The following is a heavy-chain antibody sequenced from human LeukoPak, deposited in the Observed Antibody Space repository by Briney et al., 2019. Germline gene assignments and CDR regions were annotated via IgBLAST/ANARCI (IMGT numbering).Heavy chain of an antibody. J-gene: IGHJ4*02. D-gene: IGHD6-6*01. CDR2: IYYSGST. V-gene: IGHV4-39*01. CDR3: ARPTRGFSSSSGWGY. Sequence: SETLSLTCTVSGGSISSSSYYWGWIRQPPGKGLEWIGSIYYSGSTYYNPSLKSRVTISVDTSKNQFSLKLSSVTAADTAVYYCARPTRGFSSSSGWGYWGQGTLVTVSS. CDR1: GGSISSSSYY.